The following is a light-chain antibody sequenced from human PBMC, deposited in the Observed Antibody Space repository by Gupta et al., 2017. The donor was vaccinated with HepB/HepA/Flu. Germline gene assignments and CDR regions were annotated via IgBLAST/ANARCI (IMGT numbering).Light chain of an antibody. Sequence: DIQITQSPSSLSASVGDRVTITCRASQHILKFLNWYQQEAGRAPKLLISGATSLQSGVPSRFTGGGSGTHFTLTISGLQPEDFVTYYCQQSYSAPVTFGQGTRLEI. CDR3: QQSYSAPVT. J-gene: IGKJ5*01. CDR2: GAT. V-gene: IGKV1-39*01. CDR1: QHILKF.